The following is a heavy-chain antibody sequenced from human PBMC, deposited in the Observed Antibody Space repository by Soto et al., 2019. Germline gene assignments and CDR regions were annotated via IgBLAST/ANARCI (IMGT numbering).Heavy chain of an antibody. Sequence: ASVKVSCKASGYTFTGYYMHWVRQAPGQGLEWMGWINPNSGGTNYAQKFQGRVTMTRDTSISTAYMELSRLRSDDTAVYYCARSPGSGYYNTLFDDWGQGTLVTVSS. CDR2: INPNSGGT. V-gene: IGHV1-2*02. J-gene: IGHJ4*02. D-gene: IGHD3-22*01. CDR1: GYTFTGYY. CDR3: ARSPGSGYYNTLFDD.